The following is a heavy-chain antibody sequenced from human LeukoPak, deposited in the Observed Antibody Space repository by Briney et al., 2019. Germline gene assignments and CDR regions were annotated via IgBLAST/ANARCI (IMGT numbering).Heavy chain of an antibody. CDR2: IYTSGST. CDR1: GGSLSSYY. D-gene: IGHD5-24*01. V-gene: IGHV4-4*07. Sequence: SETLSLTCTVSGGSLSSYYWNWIRQPAGKGLEWIGRIYTSGSTNYNPSLKSRVTMSVDTSKNQFSLKLSSVTAADTAVYYCARGDGYKFRDVGGSGFDYWGQGTLVTVSS. CDR3: ARGDGYKFRDVGGSGFDY. J-gene: IGHJ4*02.